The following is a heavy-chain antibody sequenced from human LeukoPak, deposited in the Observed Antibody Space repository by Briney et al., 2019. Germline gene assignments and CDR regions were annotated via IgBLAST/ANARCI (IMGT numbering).Heavy chain of an antibody. V-gene: IGHV4-59*01. CDR3: ASTVVGTSEYYFDY. Sequence: SETLSLTCTVSDGSISTYYWSWIRQPPGKGLEWIGYIYYSGTTDYNPSLKSRVSISVDTSKNQFSLKLSSVTAADTAVYYCASTVVGTSEYYFDYWGQGALVTVSS. CDR2: IYYSGTT. CDR1: DGSISTYY. J-gene: IGHJ4*02. D-gene: IGHD6-19*01.